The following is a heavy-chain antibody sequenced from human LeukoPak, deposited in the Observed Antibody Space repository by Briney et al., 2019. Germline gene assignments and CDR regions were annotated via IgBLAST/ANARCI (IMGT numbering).Heavy chain of an antibody. CDR1: GYTFTSYY. V-gene: IGHV1-46*01. D-gene: IGHD5-18*01. J-gene: IGHJ5*02. CDR2: LNPSGGST. Sequence: ASLKVSCKASGYTFTSYYMHWVRQAPGQGLDWMGILNPSGGSTNYAQKFQGRVTMTRAMSTSTVYMELSSLRSEDTAMYYCARALPHRRLMDTTMEHHWFDPWGQGTLVTVSS. CDR3: ARALPHRRLMDTTMEHHWFDP.